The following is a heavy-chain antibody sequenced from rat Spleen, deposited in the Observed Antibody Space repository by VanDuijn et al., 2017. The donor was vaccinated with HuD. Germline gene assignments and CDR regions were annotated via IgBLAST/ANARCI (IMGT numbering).Heavy chain of an antibody. V-gene: IGHV5-46*01. J-gene: IGHJ3*01. CDR1: GFTFSSFP. D-gene: IGHD2-1*01. CDR2: ISTGGTNT. CDR3: TRDLYLGFTY. Sequence: EVQLVESGGGLVQPGRSMKLSCAASGFTFSSFPMAWVRQAPTKGLEWIASISTGGTNTYYRGSVKGRFTISRDNAKNTQYLQMHSLRSEDTATYYCTRDLYLGFTYWGQGTLVTVSS.